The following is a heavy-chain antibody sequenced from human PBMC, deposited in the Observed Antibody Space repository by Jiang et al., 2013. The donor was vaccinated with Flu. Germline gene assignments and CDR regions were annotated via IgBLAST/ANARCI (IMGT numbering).Heavy chain of an antibody. V-gene: IGHV4-59*01. J-gene: IGHJ4*02. CDR1: GGSISSYY. Sequence: TLSLTCTVSGGSISSYYWSWIRQPPGRDWSGLGISITVGAPTTTPSLKSRVTISVDTSKNQFSLKLSSVTAADTAVYYCARALRSYSSGWYGGFPYFDYWGQGTLVTVSS. D-gene: IGHD6-19*01. CDR2: SITVGAP. CDR3: ARALRSYSSGWYGGFPYFDY.